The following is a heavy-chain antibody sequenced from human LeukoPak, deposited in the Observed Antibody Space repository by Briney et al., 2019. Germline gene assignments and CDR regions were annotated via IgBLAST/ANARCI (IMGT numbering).Heavy chain of an antibody. Sequence: GESLKISCKGSGYIFANYWIAWVRQMPGKGLEWMGTIYPDDSDTRYSPSFQGQVTISADKSIATAYLQWSSLKASDTAMYYCARPVEMATSPFDYWGQGTLVTVSS. CDR1: GYIFANYW. D-gene: IGHD5-24*01. V-gene: IGHV5-51*01. CDR2: IYPDDSDT. CDR3: ARPVEMATSPFDY. J-gene: IGHJ4*02.